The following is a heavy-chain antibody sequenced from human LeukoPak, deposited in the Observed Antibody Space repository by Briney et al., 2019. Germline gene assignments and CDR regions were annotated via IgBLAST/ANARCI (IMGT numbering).Heavy chain of an antibody. V-gene: IGHV1-69*13. CDR1: GGTFSSYA. D-gene: IGHD3-3*01. J-gene: IGHJ4*02. CDR3: ARTFPLVGPFWSGYSFDY. CDR2: IIPIFGTA. Sequence: SVKVSCKASGGTFSSYAISWVRQAPGQGLEWMGGIIPIFGTANYAQKFQGRVTITADESTSTAYMELSSLRSEDTAVYYCARTFPLVGPFWSGYSFDYWGQGTLVTVSS.